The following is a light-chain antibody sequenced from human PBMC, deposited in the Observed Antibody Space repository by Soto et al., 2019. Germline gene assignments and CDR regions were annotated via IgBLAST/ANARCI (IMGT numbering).Light chain of an antibody. CDR1: QSVSSSY. CDR3: QQYGSSPWT. J-gene: IGKJ1*01. V-gene: IGKV3-20*01. Sequence: EIVLTQSPGTLSLSPGERATLSCRASQSVSSSYVAWYQQKPGPAPSLLIYGASSRATGIPDRLSGSASGTDFILTIRRLEPEDFAVYYCQQYGSSPWTFGQGTKVDIK. CDR2: GAS.